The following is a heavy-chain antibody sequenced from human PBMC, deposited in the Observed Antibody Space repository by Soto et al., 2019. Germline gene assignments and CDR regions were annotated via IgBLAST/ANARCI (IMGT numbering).Heavy chain of an antibody. CDR2: IYYTGTT. J-gene: IGHJ4*01. Sequence: ALETLSLTCTVSGSPSSSYYWSWFRQPPGQGLEWVGYIYYTGTTTYNPSLKSRVTVSVDTSKNQFSLKLRSVTAADTAVYYCARLGDYYQAFDYWGQGTLVTVSS. V-gene: IGHV4-59*08. D-gene: IGHD3-22*01. CDR1: GSPSSSYY. CDR3: ARLGDYYQAFDY.